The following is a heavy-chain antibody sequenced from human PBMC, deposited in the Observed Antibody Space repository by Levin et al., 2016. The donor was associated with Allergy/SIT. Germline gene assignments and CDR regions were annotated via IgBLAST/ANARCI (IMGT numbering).Heavy chain of an antibody. CDR2: IYYSGST. Sequence: WIRQPPGKGLEWIGYIYYSGSTNYNPSLKSRVTISVDTSKNQFSLKLSSVTAADTAVYYCARGSGGDILTGYYTWVQNDAFDIWGQGTMVTVSS. V-gene: IGHV4-59*01. D-gene: IGHD3-9*01. J-gene: IGHJ3*02. CDR3: ARGSGGDILTGYYTWVQNDAFDI.